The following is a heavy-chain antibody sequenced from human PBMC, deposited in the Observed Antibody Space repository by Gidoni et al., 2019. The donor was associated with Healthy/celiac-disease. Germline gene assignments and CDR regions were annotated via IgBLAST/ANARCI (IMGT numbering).Heavy chain of an antibody. CDR1: GGSISSYY. J-gene: IGHJ5*02. CDR3: ARDVITMVRGVIINWFDP. D-gene: IGHD3-10*01. Sequence: QVQLQESGPGLVKPSETLSLTCTVSGGSISSYYWSWIRQPPGKGLEWIGYIYYSGSTNYNPSLKSRVTISVDTSKNQFSLKLSSVTAADTAVYYCARDVITMVRGVIINWFDPWGQGTLVTVSS. V-gene: IGHV4-59*01. CDR2: IYYSGST.